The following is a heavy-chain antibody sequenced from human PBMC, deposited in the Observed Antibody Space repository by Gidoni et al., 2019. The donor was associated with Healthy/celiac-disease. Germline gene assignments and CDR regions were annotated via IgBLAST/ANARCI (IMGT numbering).Heavy chain of an antibody. CDR2: INAGNGKT. V-gene: IGHV1-3*01. CDR3: ARIFIAAAGTCDY. D-gene: IGHD6-13*01. CDR1: GYTFTSYA. J-gene: IGHJ4*02. Sequence: QVQLVQSGAEVKKPGASVTVSCKASGYTFTSYAMHWVPKAPGPRLEWMGLINAGNGKTKNSQKFQGRVTIPRDTSASTSYMELSSLRSEDTAVYYCARIFIAAAGTCDYWGQGTLVTVSS.